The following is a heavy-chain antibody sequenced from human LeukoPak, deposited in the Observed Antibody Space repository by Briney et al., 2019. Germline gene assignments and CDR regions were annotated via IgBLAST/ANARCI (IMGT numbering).Heavy chain of an antibody. CDR3: ARGSDSGSLYFDY. Sequence: PSETLSLTCAVYGGSFSGYYWSWIRQPPGKGLEWIGEINHSGSTNYNPSLKSRVTISVDTSKNQFSLKLSSVTAADTAVYYCARGSDSGSLYFDYWGQGTLVTVSS. D-gene: IGHD1-26*01. J-gene: IGHJ4*02. V-gene: IGHV4-34*01. CDR2: INHSGST. CDR1: GGSFSGYY.